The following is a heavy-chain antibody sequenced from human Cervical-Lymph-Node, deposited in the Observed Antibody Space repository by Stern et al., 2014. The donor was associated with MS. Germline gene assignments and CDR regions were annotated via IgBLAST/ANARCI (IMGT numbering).Heavy chain of an antibody. CDR1: GYFFTSYG. Sequence: VQLEESGAEVKKPGASVKVSCKASGYFFTSYGISWVRQAPGQGLELMGWISADNGDTNYAQNVQGRVTMTTDTSTNTAYMELSSLRSDDTALYYCARDSLIRTFGVEEGMDVWGQGTTVTVSS. CDR2: ISADNGDT. D-gene: IGHD3-3*01. J-gene: IGHJ6*02. V-gene: IGHV1-18*01. CDR3: ARDSLIRTFGVEEGMDV.